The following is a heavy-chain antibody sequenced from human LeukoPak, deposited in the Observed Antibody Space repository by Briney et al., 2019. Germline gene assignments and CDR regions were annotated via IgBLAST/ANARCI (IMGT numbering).Heavy chain of an antibody. CDR1: GSTFSSYA. J-gene: IGHJ6*02. V-gene: IGHV3-30-3*01. D-gene: IGHD2-2*01. CDR3: ARDRVVVPAAYYYYYGMDV. Sequence: GRSLRLSCAASGSTFSSYAMHWVRQAPGKGLEWVAVISYDGSNKYYADSVKGRFTISRDNSKNTLYLQMNSLRAEDSAVYYCARDRVVVPAAYYYYYGMDVWGQGTTVTVSS. CDR2: ISYDGSNK.